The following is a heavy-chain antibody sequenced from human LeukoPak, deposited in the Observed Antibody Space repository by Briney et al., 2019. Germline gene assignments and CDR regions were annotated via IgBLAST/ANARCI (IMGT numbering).Heavy chain of an antibody. CDR2: ISYDGSNK. J-gene: IGHJ4*02. Sequence: PGGSLRLSCAASGFTFSSYGMHWVRQAPGKGLEWVAVISYDGSNKYYADSVKGRFTISRDNSKNTLYLQMNSLRAEDTAVYYCARGPYVFWSGYSPEFDYWGQGTLVTVSS. V-gene: IGHV3-30*03. D-gene: IGHD3-3*01. CDR1: GFTFSSYG. CDR3: ARGPYVFWSGYSPEFDY.